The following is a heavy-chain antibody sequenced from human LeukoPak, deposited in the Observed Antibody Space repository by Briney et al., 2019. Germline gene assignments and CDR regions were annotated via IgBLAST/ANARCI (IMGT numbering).Heavy chain of an antibody. Sequence: GGSLRLSXAASGFTFSSYWMSWVRQAPGKGLEWVANIKQDGSEKYYVDSVNGRFTISRDNAKNSLYLQMNSLRAEDTAVYYCAREKYNWNDDLNYFDYWGQGSLVTVSS. CDR1: GFTFSSYW. CDR3: AREKYNWNDDLNYFDY. V-gene: IGHV3-7*01. D-gene: IGHD1-1*01. CDR2: IKQDGSEK. J-gene: IGHJ4*02.